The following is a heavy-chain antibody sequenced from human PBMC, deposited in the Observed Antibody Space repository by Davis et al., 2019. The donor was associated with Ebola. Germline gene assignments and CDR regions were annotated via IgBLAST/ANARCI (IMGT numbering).Heavy chain of an antibody. Sequence: ASVKVSCKASGYIFSNYDINWVRQASGQGLEWMGWVNPYSGHTGYVEKFKGRVTMTRDPSMSTAYMELSSLTIDDTAVYYCARGYGPKCRGGDCVNDFWGQGTLITVST. D-gene: IGHD2-21*02. J-gene: IGHJ4*02. CDR1: GYIFSNYD. CDR3: ARGYGPKCRGGDCVNDF. V-gene: IGHV1-8*01. CDR2: VNPYSGHT.